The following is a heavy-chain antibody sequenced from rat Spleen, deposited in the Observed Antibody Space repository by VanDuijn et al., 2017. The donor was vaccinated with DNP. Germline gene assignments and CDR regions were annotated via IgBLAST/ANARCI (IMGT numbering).Heavy chain of an antibody. J-gene: IGHJ2*01. CDR2: ISYSGST. Sequence: EEQLQESGPGLVKPSQSLSLTCSVAIYSITSNFWGWIRKFPGNKMEWMGYISYSGSTSYNPSLKSRISITRDTSKNQFFLQLNSVTTEDTATYYCARFGPDLDYWGQGVMVTVSS. CDR3: ARFGPDLDY. CDR1: IYSITSNF. D-gene: IGHD3-1*01. V-gene: IGHV3-1*01.